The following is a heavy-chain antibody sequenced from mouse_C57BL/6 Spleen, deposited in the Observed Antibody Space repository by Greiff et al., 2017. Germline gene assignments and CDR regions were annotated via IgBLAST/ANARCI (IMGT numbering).Heavy chain of an antibody. CDR3: ARFYDYDRGNYFDY. CDR1: GYTFTSYW. J-gene: IGHJ2*01. CDR2: IYPGSGST. V-gene: IGHV1-55*01. D-gene: IGHD2-4*01. Sequence: QVQLQQPGAELVKPGASVKMSCKASGYTFTSYWITWVKQRPGQGLEWIGDIYPGSGSTNYKEKFKSKATLTVDTSSSTAYMQLSSLTSEDSAVYYCARFYDYDRGNYFDYWGQGTTLTVSS.